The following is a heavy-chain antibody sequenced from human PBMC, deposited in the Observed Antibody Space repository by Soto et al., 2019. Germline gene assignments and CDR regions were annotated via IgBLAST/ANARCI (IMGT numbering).Heavy chain of an antibody. D-gene: IGHD3-16*02. Sequence: GASVKVSCKASGGTFSSYAISWVRQAPGQGLEWMGGIIPIFGTANYAQKFQGRATITADKSTSTAYMELSSLRSEDTAVYYCASLYYDYVWGSYRYFDYWGQGTLVTVSS. J-gene: IGHJ4*02. CDR2: IIPIFGTA. CDR1: GGTFSSYA. CDR3: ASLYYDYVWGSYRYFDY. V-gene: IGHV1-69*06.